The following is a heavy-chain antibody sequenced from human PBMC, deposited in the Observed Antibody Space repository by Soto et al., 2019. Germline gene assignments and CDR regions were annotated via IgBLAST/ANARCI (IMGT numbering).Heavy chain of an antibody. D-gene: IGHD3-3*01. V-gene: IGHV1-69*13. CDR3: ARGDFWSGYSPRYGMDV. J-gene: IGHJ6*02. CDR1: GGTFSSYA. CDR2: IIPIFGTA. Sequence: ASVKVSCKASGGTFSSYAISWVRQAPGQGLEWMGGIIPIFGTANYAQKFQGRVTITADESTSTAYMELSSLRSEDTAVYYCARGDFWSGYSPRYGMDVWGQGTTVTVSS.